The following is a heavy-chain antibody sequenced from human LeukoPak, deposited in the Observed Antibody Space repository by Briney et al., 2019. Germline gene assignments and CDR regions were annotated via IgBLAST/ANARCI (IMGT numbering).Heavy chain of an antibody. CDR1: GFTLSIYW. Sequence: GGSLRLSCAPSGFTLSIYWMSWVRQAPGKGLEWVANIKQDGSDKYYVDSVKGRFTISRDNAKNSLYLQMISLTAEDTAVYYCARGMSGYSSYDYWGQGILVTVSS. CDR3: ARGMSGYSSYDY. D-gene: IGHD5-12*01. CDR2: IKQDGSDK. J-gene: IGHJ4*02. V-gene: IGHV3-7*01.